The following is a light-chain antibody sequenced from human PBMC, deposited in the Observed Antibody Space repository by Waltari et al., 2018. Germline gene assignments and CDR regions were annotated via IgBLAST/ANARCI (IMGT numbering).Light chain of an antibody. V-gene: IGKV4-1*01. CDR2: WAS. CDR1: QIVLYSSNNKNY. Sequence: DIVMTQSPDSLAVSLGERPTINCKSSQIVLYSSNNKNYLAWYQQKPGQPPKLLIYWASTRESGVPDQFSGSGSGTDFTLTISSLQAEDVAVYYCQQYYSAPYTFGQGTKLEIK. CDR3: QQYYSAPYT. J-gene: IGKJ2*01.